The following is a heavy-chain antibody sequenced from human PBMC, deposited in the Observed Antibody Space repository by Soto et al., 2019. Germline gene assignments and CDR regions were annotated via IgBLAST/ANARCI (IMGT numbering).Heavy chain of an antibody. J-gene: IGHJ6*03. CDR1: GGYISSSSYY. V-gene: IGHV4-39*01. CDR2: IYYSGST. Sequence: SETQSLTCPVSGGYISSSSYYWGWIRQPPGKGLEWIGSIYYSGSTYYNPSLKSRVTISVDTSKNQFSLKLSSVTAADTAVYYCASSYCSGGSCYSRAPYYYYYYMDVWGKGTTVTVSS. CDR3: ASSYCSGGSCYSRAPYYYYYYMDV. D-gene: IGHD2-15*01.